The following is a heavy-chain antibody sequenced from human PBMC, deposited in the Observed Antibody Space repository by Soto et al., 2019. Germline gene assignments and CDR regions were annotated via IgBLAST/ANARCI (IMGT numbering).Heavy chain of an antibody. V-gene: IGHV3-23*01. CDR2: ISGSGGST. Sequence: EVQLLESGGGLVQPGGSLRLSCAASGFTFSSYAMSWVRQAPGKGLEWVSAISGSGGSTYYADSVKGRYTISRDNSKNTLYLQMNSLRAEDTAVYYCAKSRDYGDYGLDGYWGQGTLVTVSS. D-gene: IGHD4-17*01. CDR1: GFTFSSYA. J-gene: IGHJ4*02. CDR3: AKSRDYGDYGLDGY.